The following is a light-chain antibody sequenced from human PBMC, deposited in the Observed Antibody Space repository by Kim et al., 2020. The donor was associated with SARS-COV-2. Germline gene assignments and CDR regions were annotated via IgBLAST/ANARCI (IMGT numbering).Light chain of an antibody. V-gene: IGKV2-28*01. Sequence: DIVMTQSPLSLPVTPGEPASISCRSSQSLLHSNRNNYLDWYLQKPGQSPQLLIYLGSDRASGVPDRFSGSGSGTDFTLKISRVEAEDVGVYYCMQDLQTPYTFGQGTKLEI. CDR1: QSLLHSNRNNY. J-gene: IGKJ2*01. CDR3: MQDLQTPYT. CDR2: LGS.